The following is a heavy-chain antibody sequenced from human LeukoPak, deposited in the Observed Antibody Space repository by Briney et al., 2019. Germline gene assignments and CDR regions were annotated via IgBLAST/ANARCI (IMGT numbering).Heavy chain of an antibody. V-gene: IGHV1-18*01. D-gene: IGHD4-17*01. J-gene: IGHJ4*02. CDR3: ARDLMTTVTTSFDY. Sequence: GASVKVSCKAPGYTFTNYGISWVRQAPGQGLEWMGWISAYNGHTNYAQKFQGRVTMTTDTSTSTAYMDLRSLRSDDTAVYYCARDLMTTVTTSFDYWGQGTVVTVSS. CDR2: ISAYNGHT. CDR1: GYTFTNYG.